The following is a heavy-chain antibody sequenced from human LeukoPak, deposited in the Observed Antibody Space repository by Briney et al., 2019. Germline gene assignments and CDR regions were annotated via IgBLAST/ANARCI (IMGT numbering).Heavy chain of an antibody. CDR2: INSDGFSI. CDR3: ARMYCSGDSCWFDY. V-gene: IGHV3-74*03. Sequence: GGSLRLSCAASGFTFSSYWMHWVRQAPGKGLVWVSRINSDGFSITYADSVKGRFTISRGNAKKTLYLQMNSLRAEDTAFYYRARMYCSGDSCWFDYWGQGTLVTVSS. D-gene: IGHD2-15*01. J-gene: IGHJ4*02. CDR1: GFTFSSYW.